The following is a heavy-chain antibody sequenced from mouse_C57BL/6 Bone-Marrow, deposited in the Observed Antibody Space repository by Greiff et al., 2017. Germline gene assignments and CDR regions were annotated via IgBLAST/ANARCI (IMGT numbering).Heavy chain of an antibody. Sequence: QVQLQQPGAELVRPGSSVKLSCKASGYTFTSYWMHWVKQRPIQGLEWIGNIDPSDSETHYTPKFKDKATLTVDTSSSTASMQLSSLTSEDSAVYDGARRDSSGYWFAYWGQGTLVTVSA. J-gene: IGHJ3*01. CDR2: IDPSDSET. D-gene: IGHD3-2*02. CDR3: ARRDSSGYWFAY. CDR1: GYTFTSYW. V-gene: IGHV1-52*01.